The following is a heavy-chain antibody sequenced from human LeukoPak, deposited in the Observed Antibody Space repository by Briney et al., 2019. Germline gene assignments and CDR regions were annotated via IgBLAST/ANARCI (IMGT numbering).Heavy chain of an antibody. Sequence: ASVKVSCKASGYTFTSYGISWVRQAPGQGLGWMGWISAYNGNTNYAQKLQGRVTMTTDTSTSTAYMELRSLRSDDTAVYYCARGTPDITMVRGAYPFDYWGQGTLVTVSS. V-gene: IGHV1-18*04. CDR3: ARGTPDITMVRGAYPFDY. CDR2: ISAYNGNT. D-gene: IGHD3-10*01. CDR1: GYTFTSYG. J-gene: IGHJ4*02.